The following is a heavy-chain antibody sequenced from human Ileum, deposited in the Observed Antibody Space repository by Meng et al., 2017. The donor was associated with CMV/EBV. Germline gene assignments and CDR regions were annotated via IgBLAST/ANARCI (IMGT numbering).Heavy chain of an antibody. J-gene: IGHJ4*02. CDR1: GFTFSSYW. D-gene: IGHD3-10*01. CDR2: IKQDGSEK. Sequence: GGSLRLSCAASGFTFSSYWMSWVRQAPGKGLEWVANIKQDGSEKYYVDSVKGRFTISRDNAKNSLYLQMNSLRAEDTAVYYCARAPFGDWKPPMRYWGQGTLVTVSS. V-gene: IGHV3-7*01. CDR3: ARAPFGDWKPPMRY.